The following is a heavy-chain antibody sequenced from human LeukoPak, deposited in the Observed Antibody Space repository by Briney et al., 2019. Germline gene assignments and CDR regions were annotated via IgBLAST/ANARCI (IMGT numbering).Heavy chain of an antibody. CDR3: ARSLKAYCGGDCYFDY. J-gene: IGHJ4*02. CDR2: IYYSGST. Sequence: SETLSLTCTVSGGSISSGSYYWSWIRQPPGKGLEWIGYIYYSGSTNYNPSLKSRVTISVDTSKNQFSLKLSSVTAADTAVYYCARSLKAYCGGDCYFDYWGQGTLVTVSS. CDR1: GGSISSGSYY. V-gene: IGHV4-61*01. D-gene: IGHD2-21*02.